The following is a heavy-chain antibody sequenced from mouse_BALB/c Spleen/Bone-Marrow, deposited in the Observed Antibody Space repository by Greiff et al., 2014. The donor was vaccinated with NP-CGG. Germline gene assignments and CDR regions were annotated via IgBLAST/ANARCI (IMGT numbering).Heavy chain of an antibody. CDR3: VREDWDGDFDY. CDR1: GYTFTDYN. CDR2: INPNNGGT. D-gene: IGHD4-1*01. V-gene: IGHV1-18*01. Sequence: EVKLVESGPELVKPGASVKIPCKASGYTFTDYNMDWVKQSHGKSLEWTGDINPNNGGTIYNQKFKDKATLTVDKSSSTAYMELRSLTSEDTAVYYCVREDWDGDFDYWGQGTILTVSS. J-gene: IGHJ2*01.